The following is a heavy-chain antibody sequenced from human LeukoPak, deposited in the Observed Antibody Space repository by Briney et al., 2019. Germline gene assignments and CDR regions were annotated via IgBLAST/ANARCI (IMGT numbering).Heavy chain of an antibody. J-gene: IGHJ6*03. V-gene: IGHV4-59*01. CDR2: IYYSGST. Sequence: PSETLSLTCTVSGGSISSYYWSWIRQPPGKGLEWIGYIYYSGSTNYNPSLKSRVTISVDTSKNQFSLKLSSVTAADTAVYYCARGLEMATISYYYYYMDVWGKGTTVTVSS. D-gene: IGHD5-24*01. CDR1: GGSISSYY. CDR3: ARGLEMATISYYYYYMDV.